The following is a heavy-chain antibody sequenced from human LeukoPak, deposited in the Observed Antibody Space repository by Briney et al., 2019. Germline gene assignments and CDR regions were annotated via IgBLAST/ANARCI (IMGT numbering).Heavy chain of an antibody. CDR1: GGTFGTYT. CDR3: ARESGSKYQLLYVHYYYYMDV. D-gene: IGHD2-2*02. CDR2: IIPIFGTA. Sequence: SVKVSCKASGGTFGTYTISWVRQAPGQGLEWMGGIIPIFGTANYAQKFQGRVTITADESTSTAYMELSSLRSEDTAVYYCARESGSKYQLLYVHYYYYMDVWGKGTTVTVSS. V-gene: IGHV1-69*13. J-gene: IGHJ6*03.